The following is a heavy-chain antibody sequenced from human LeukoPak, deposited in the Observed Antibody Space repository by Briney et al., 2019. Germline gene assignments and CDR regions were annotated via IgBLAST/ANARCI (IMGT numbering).Heavy chain of an antibody. CDR2: TNGDGSTT. D-gene: IGHD6-19*01. CDR3: ARAGYGSGWYYFDS. V-gene: IGHV3-74*01. CDR1: GFTLNSYW. J-gene: IGHJ4*02. Sequence: GGSLRLSCAASGFTLNSYWVHWVRQGPGKGLVWVSRTNGDGSTTSYADSVKGRFTISRDSAKSTLYLHMNSLRVEDTAVYYCARAGYGSGWYYFDSWGQGTLVTVSS.